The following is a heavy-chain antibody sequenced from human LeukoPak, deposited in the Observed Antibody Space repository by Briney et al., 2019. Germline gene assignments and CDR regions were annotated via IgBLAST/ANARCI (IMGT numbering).Heavy chain of an antibody. CDR3: ARVVVAATANWFDP. D-gene: IGHD1-26*01. Sequence: ASVTVSFTASGYTFTSYGISWVRQAPGQGLEWMGWISAYNGNTNYPQKLQGRVTMTTDTSTSTAYMELRSLKSDDTAVYYCARVVVAATANWFDPWGQGTLVTVSS. CDR1: GYTFTSYG. V-gene: IGHV1-18*01. J-gene: IGHJ5*02. CDR2: ISAYNGNT.